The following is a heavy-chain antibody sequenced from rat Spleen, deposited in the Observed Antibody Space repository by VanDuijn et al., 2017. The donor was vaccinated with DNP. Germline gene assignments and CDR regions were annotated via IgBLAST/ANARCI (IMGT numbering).Heavy chain of an antibody. CDR1: GFTFSDYY. CDR2: ISYNGGTP. Sequence: EVLLVESDGGLVQPGRSLKLSCAVSGFTFSDYYMAWVRQAPAKGLEWVATISYNGGTPYYRDSVKGRFTISRDNAQSTLYLQMDSLRSEDTATYYCARQDPLLLTLFTYWGQGTLVTVSS. D-gene: IGHD1-1*01. V-gene: IGHV5-7*01. J-gene: IGHJ3*01. CDR3: ARQDPLLLTLFTY.